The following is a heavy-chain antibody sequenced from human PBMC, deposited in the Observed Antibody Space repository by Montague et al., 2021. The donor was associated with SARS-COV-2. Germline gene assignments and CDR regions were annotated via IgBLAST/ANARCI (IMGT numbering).Heavy chain of an antibody. Sequence: SETLSLTCAVYGGSFSDYYWSWIRQPPGKGLEWIEEINHRGTSKYNPSLKSRVSISLDTFKNQFSLYLSSVTAADTAVYYCARGRQHFNMIVVVMTGGEYYFDYWGQGTLVTVSS. CDR1: GGSFSDYY. CDR2: INHRGTS. J-gene: IGHJ4*02. CDR3: ARGRQHFNMIVVVMTGGEYYFDY. D-gene: IGHD3-22*01. V-gene: IGHV4-34*01.